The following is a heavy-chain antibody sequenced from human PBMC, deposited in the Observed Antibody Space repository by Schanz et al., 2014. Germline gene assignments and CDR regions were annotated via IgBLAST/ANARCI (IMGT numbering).Heavy chain of an antibody. Sequence: VQLVESGGGLVKPGGSLRLSCAASGFTFSDYYMTWIRQAPGKGLEWVSDISDSGDSTHYADSVKGRFTISRDNAKNTLFLQMNSVSDEDTDGYYCAKVATAATYLDSWGLGTLVTVSS. V-gene: IGHV3-11*01. J-gene: IGHJ4*02. D-gene: IGHD2-15*01. CDR1: GFTFSDYY. CDR2: ISDSGDST. CDR3: AKVATAATYLDS.